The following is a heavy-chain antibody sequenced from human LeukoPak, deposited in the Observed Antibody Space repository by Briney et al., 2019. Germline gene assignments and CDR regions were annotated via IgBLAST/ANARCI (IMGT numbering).Heavy chain of an antibody. V-gene: IGHV4-4*07. D-gene: IGHD5-18*01. Sequence: SETLSLTCSVSGGSISGYYWNWIRQPAGKGLEWIGRVYTSGNTNYNPSLKGRVAISLDTSKNQFSLNLDSVAATDTAVYYCARDSAMIGFFDLWGQGTLVSVSS. CDR3: ARDSAMIGFFDL. CDR2: VYTSGNT. CDR1: GGSISGYY. J-gene: IGHJ4*02.